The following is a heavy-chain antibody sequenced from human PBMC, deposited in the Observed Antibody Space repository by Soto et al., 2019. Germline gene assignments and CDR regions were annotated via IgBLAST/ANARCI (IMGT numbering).Heavy chain of an antibody. CDR2: IWYDGSNK. Sequence: QVQLVESGGGVVQPGRSLRLSCAASGFTFSSYGMHWVRQAPGKGLEWVAVIWYDGSNKYYADSVKGRFTISRDNSKNTLYLQMNSLRAEDTAVYYSVRDAMSTVMVMWYFDLWGRGTLVTVSS. J-gene: IGHJ2*01. D-gene: IGHD2-21*02. CDR3: VRDAMSTVMVMWYFDL. V-gene: IGHV3-33*01. CDR1: GFTFSSYG.